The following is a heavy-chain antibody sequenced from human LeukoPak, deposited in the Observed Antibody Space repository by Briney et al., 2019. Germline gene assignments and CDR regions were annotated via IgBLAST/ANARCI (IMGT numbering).Heavy chain of an antibody. CDR3: ARRANGMDV. Sequence: SDTRSLTGTVSGGSISSSSYYWCWIRQPPGKGLEWIGSIYYSVRAYYSPSLKSRVTISVDTSKHQFSLKLSSVTAADTAVYYCARRANGMDVWGQGTTVTVSS. CDR2: IYYSVRA. CDR1: GGSISSSSYY. J-gene: IGHJ6*02. V-gene: IGHV4-39*01.